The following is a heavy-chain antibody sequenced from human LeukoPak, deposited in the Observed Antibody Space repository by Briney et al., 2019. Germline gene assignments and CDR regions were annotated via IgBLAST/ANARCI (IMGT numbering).Heavy chain of an antibody. CDR3: ARELVHIHDHTNSGFFDS. J-gene: IGHJ5*01. CDR1: GYTFTGYY. CDR2: IDPNSGAT. V-gene: IGHV1-2*02. D-gene: IGHD6-19*01. Sequence: ASVKVSCKTSGYTFTGYYIHLLRQAPGQRLEWMAWIDPNSGATNYAHKFQGRVTMTRDTSISTAYMEVSSLISDDTAVYYCARELVHIHDHTNSGFFDSWGQGTLVTVSS.